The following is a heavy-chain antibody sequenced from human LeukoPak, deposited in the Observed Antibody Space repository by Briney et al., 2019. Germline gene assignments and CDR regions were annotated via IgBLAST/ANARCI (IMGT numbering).Heavy chain of an antibody. CDR3: AKDSRYDFWSGHYGDAFDI. V-gene: IGHV3-23*01. CDR1: GFTFSSYA. D-gene: IGHD3-3*01. CDR2: ISGSGGST. Sequence: GGSLRLSCAASGFTFSSYAMSWVRQAPGKGLEWVSGISGSGGSTYYADSVKGRFTISRDNSKNTLYLQMNSLRAEDTAVYYCAKDSRYDFWSGHYGDAFDIWGQGTMVTVSS. J-gene: IGHJ3*02.